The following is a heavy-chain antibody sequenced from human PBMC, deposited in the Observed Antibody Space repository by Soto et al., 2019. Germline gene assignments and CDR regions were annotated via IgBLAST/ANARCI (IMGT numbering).Heavy chain of an antibody. Sequence: PGESLKISCKGSGYSFTSYWISWVCQMPGKGLEWMGRIDPSDSYTNYSPSFQGHVTISADKSISTAYLQWSSLKASGTAMYYCASRYCSSTSCLNLYYYGMDVWGQGTTVTVSS. J-gene: IGHJ6*02. CDR1: GYSFTSYW. D-gene: IGHD2-2*01. V-gene: IGHV5-10-1*01. CDR2: IDPSDSYT. CDR3: ASRYCSSTSCLNLYYYGMDV.